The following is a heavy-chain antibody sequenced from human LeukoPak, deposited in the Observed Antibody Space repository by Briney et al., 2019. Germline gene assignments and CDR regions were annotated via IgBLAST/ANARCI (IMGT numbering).Heavy chain of an antibody. J-gene: IGHJ3*02. CDR1: GFTFSSAW. V-gene: IGHV3-15*01. CDR2: IKSKTDGGTT. D-gene: IGHD3-22*01. CDR3: TTDRYDSSGYYYVKAFDI. Sequence: PGGSLRLSCAASGFTFSSAWMSWVRQAPGKGLEWVGRIKSKTDGGTTDYAAPVKGGFTISRDDSKNTLYLQMNSLKTEDTAVYYCTTDRYDSSGYYYVKAFDIWGQGTMVTVSS.